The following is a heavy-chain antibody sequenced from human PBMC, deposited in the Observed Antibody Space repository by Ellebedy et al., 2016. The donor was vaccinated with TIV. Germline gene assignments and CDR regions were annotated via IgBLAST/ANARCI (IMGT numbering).Heavy chain of an antibody. J-gene: IGHJ6*02. CDR3: AREGSSGWYSYYGMDV. D-gene: IGHD6-19*01. CDR1: GGTFSSYA. Sequence: AASVKVSCKASGGTFSSYAINWVRQAPGQGLEWMGGIIPMFGTANYAENFQGRVTITADESTSTVYMELRSLRSEDTAVYYSAREGSSGWYSYYGMDVWGQGTTVTVSS. V-gene: IGHV1-69*13. CDR2: IIPMFGTA.